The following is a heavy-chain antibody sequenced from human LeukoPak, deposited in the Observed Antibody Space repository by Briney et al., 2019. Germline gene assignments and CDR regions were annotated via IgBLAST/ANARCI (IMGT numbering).Heavy chain of an antibody. CDR3: ARDGRFGECSDAFDI. Sequence: GGSKRLSCTGSGFTFGDYAMSWVRQAPGKGLEWVGFIRSKAYGGTTQYAASVKGRFTISRDDSKSIAYLQMNSLKTEDTALYYCARDGRFGECSDAFDIWGQGTMVTVSS. J-gene: IGHJ3*02. D-gene: IGHD3-10*01. CDR1: GFTFGDYA. V-gene: IGHV3-49*04. CDR2: IRSKAYGGTT.